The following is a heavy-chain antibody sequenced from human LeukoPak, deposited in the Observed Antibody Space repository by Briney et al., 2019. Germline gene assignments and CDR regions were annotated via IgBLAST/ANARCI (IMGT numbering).Heavy chain of an antibody. D-gene: IGHD2-2*01. CDR1: GGSISSGDYY. CDR2: IYYSGCA. J-gene: IGHJ6*03. Sequence: PSQTLSLTCTVSGGSISSGDYYWSWIRQPPGKGLEWIGYIYYSGCAYYNPSLKSRLTISVDTSKNQFSLKLSSVTAADTAVYYCARRRQDIVVVPAPHETNYYYYYYMDVWGKGTTVTVSS. V-gene: IGHV4-30-4*01. CDR3: ARRRQDIVVVPAPHETNYYYYYYMDV.